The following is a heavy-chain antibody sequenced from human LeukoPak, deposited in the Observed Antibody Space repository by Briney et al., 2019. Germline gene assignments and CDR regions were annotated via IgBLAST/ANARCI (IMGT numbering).Heavy chain of an antibody. CDR3: AKSPIGVAGDLDY. V-gene: IGHV3-23*01. CDR1: GFSFSNYA. CDR2: ISGSDGST. Sequence: GGSLRLSCAASGFSFSNYAMSWVRQAPGKGLEWVSVISGSDGSTYYADSVKGRFTISRDNSKNTLYLQMNSLRAEDTAIYYCAKSPIGVAGDLDYWGQGTLVTVSS. D-gene: IGHD6-19*01. J-gene: IGHJ4*02.